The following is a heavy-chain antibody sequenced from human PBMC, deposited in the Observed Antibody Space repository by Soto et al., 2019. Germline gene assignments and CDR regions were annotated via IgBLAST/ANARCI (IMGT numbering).Heavy chain of an antibody. D-gene: IGHD2-8*02. V-gene: IGHV4-59*01. CDR1: GCPIRSYY. CDR2: ISNRGST. J-gene: IGHJ4*02. CDR3: ARVCWTQYCTGEDY. Sequence: EKLSLTPTVSGCPIRSYYWSWILQPPGKGLEGNWYISNRGSTNHNPPLKRRVPISVATSRHPLSLKLSSVPAADTAMYFCARVCWTQYCTGEDYWGQGIQVTVSS.